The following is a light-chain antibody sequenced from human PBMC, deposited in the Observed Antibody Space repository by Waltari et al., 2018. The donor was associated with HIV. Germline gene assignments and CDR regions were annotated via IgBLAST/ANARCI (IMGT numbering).Light chain of an antibody. J-gene: IGLJ2*01. CDR3: QVWESGGDIVF. CDR2: DDR. Sequence: SYVVTQTPSVSVAPGQPARITCAGDDLGSDSVHWYQQKPGQAPVLVVYDDRDRPSGIPERFTGSNSGNTATLTITRVEAGDEADYYCQVWESGGDIVFFGGGTKLTVL. CDR1: DLGSDS. V-gene: IGLV3-21*02.